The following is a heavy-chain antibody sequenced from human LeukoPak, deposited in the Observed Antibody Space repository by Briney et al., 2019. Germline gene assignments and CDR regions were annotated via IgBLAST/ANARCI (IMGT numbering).Heavy chain of an antibody. Sequence: GASVTVSCNASGYTFTNYGISWVRQAPGQGLEWMGWISAYNGHTNYAQKLQGRVTMTTDTSTSTAYMELRSLRSDDTAVYYCARQSMVRGVIRPDDAFDIWGQGTMVTVSS. CDR3: ARQSMVRGVIRPDDAFDI. CDR2: ISAYNGHT. J-gene: IGHJ3*02. V-gene: IGHV1-18*01. CDR1: GYTFTNYG. D-gene: IGHD3-10*01.